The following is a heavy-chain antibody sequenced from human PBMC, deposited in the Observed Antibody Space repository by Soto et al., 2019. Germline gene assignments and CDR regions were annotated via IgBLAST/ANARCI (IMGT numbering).Heavy chain of an antibody. Sequence: QVQLQESGPGLVKPSQTLSLTCTVSGGSISSGDYYWSWIRQPPGKGLEWIGYIYYSGSTYYNPPLKGRVTIAVDTSKNQLALRLSSVAAAATAVYYCAGDQVGVVTAIGYYYGMDVWGQGSTVPVSS. CDR3: AGDQVGVVTAIGYYYGMDV. J-gene: IGHJ6*02. CDR1: GGSISSGDYY. V-gene: IGHV4-30-4*01. CDR2: IYYSGST. D-gene: IGHD2-21*02.